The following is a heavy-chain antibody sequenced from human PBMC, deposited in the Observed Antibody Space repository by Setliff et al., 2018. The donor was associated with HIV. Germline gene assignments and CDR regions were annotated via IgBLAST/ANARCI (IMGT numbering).Heavy chain of an antibody. J-gene: IGHJ3*01. V-gene: IGHV1-18*01. CDR1: GYTFTSYG. CDR3: ARVPYRSAWFTGGHDAFDV. D-gene: IGHD6-19*01. Sequence: ASVKVSCKASGYTFTSYGISWVRQAPGQGLEWMGWISGYNGNTKYVQKYQGRVTMTTDTSTSKVYMELRTLRSDDTAVYYCARVPYRSAWFTGGHDAFDVWGQGTMVTVSS. CDR2: ISGYNGNT.